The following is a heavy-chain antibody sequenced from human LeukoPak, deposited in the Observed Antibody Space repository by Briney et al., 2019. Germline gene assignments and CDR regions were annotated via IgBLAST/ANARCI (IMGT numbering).Heavy chain of an antibody. D-gene: IGHD2-2*01. V-gene: IGHV3-7*01. CDR2: IKEDGSAK. Sequence: GGSLRLSCAVSGFTFSSYWMSWVRQAPGKGLEWVANIKEDGSAKDHADSVKGRFTISRDNAKNSLYLQMNSLRAEDTAVYYCARVPGVVPAAPMDVWGQGTTVTVSS. CDR1: GFTFSSYW. J-gene: IGHJ6*02. CDR3: ARVPGVVPAAPMDV.